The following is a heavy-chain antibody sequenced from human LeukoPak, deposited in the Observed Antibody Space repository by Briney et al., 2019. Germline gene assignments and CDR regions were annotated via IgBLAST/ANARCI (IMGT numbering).Heavy chain of an antibody. CDR2: ISYDGSNK. V-gene: IGHV3-33*01. Sequence: GRSLRLSCAASGFIFSSYGMHWVRQAPGKGLEWVAVISYDGSNKYYADSVKGRFTISRDNSKNTLYLQMNSLRAEDTAVYYCARRYCSSTSCYFSNWFNPWGQGTLVTVSS. CDR1: GFIFSSYG. D-gene: IGHD2-2*01. J-gene: IGHJ5*02. CDR3: ARRYCSSTSCYFSNWFNP.